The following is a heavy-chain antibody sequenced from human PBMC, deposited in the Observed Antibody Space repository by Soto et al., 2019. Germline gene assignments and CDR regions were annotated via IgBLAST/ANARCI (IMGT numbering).Heavy chain of an antibody. CDR2: IKQDGSEK. CDR3: ARDGYSSGWYPFDY. V-gene: IGHV3-7*01. D-gene: IGHD6-19*01. J-gene: IGHJ4*02. CDR1: GFTFSSSW. Sequence: EVQLVESGGGLVQPGGSLRLSCAASGFTFSSSWMSWVRQAPGKGLEWVANIKQDGSEKYYVDSVKGRFTISRDNAKNSLYLQMNSLRAEDTAVYYCARDGYSSGWYPFDYWGQETLVTVSS.